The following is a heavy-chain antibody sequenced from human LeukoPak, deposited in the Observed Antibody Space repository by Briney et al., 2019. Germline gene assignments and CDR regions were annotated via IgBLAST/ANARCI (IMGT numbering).Heavy chain of an antibody. CDR1: GFTFSSYA. V-gene: IGHV3-23*01. CDR3: AKEIYGSGSDNYYYYYGMDV. D-gene: IGHD3-10*01. J-gene: IGHJ6*04. CDR2: ISGSGGST. Sequence: GGSLRLPCAASGFTFSSYAMSWVRQAPGKGLEWVSAISGSGGSTYYADSVKGRFTISRDNSKNTLYLQMNSLRAEDTAVYYCAKEIYGSGSDNYYYYYGMDVWGKGTTVTVSS.